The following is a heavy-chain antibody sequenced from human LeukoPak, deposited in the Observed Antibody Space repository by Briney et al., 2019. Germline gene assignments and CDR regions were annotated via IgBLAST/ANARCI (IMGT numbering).Heavy chain of an antibody. CDR2: IYYSGST. Sequence: SETLSLTCTVSGGSISSYYWSWIRQPPGKGLEWIGYIYYSGSTNYNPSLKSRVTISVDTSKNQFSLKLSSVTAADTAVYYCARDFGLSMDVWGKGTTVTISS. J-gene: IGHJ6*03. CDR1: GGSISSYY. D-gene: IGHD3-10*01. V-gene: IGHV4-59*01. CDR3: ARDFGLSMDV.